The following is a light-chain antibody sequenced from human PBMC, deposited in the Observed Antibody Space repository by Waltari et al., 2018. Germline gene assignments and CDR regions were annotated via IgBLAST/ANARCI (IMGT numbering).Light chain of an antibody. CDR2: NTN. Sequence: QTVVTQEPSFSVSPGGTVTLPCTLSFGSGSTSSYSSWYQQTPGQAPRTLIYNTNTRSSGVPDRFSGSILGNKAALTITGAQAEDESDYYCVLYMGSGASVFGGGTKLTVL. V-gene: IGLV8-61*01. J-gene: IGLJ3*02. CDR3: VLYMGSGASV. CDR1: FGSGSTSSY.